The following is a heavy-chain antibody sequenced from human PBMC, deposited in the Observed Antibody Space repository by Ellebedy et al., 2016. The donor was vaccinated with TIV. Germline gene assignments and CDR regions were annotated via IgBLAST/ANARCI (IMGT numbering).Heavy chain of an antibody. D-gene: IGHD3-10*01. CDR3: ARDGYYGSGSQDY. CDR1: GYIFISYG. V-gene: IGHV1-18*01. Sequence: AASVKVSWKASGYIFISYGVSWVRKPPGQGLEWMGWISVYNGNTNYVQKFQGRVTMTTDIPTSTAYMELRSLRSDDTAVYYCARDGYYGSGSQDYWGQGTLVTVSS. CDR2: ISVYNGNT. J-gene: IGHJ4*02.